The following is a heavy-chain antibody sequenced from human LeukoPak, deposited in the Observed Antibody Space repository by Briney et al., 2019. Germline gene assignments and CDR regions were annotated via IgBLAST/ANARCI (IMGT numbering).Heavy chain of an antibody. J-gene: IGHJ1*01. CDR1: GFNFSSYA. Sequence: GGSLRLSCAASGFNFSSYAMSWVRQAPGKGLEWVSAISGSGGSTYYADSVKGRFTISRDSSKNTLYLQMNSLRAEDTAVYYCAKDEAAAVFFQHWGQGTLVTVSS. D-gene: IGHD6-13*01. CDR3: AKDEAAAVFFQH. CDR2: ISGSGGST. V-gene: IGHV3-23*01.